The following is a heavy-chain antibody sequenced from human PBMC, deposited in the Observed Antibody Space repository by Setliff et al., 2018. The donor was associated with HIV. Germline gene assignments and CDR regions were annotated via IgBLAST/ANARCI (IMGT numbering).Heavy chain of an antibody. J-gene: IGHJ6*03. CDR1: GYTYTDYY. Sequence: VASVKVSCKASGYTYTDYYIHWVRQAPGQGLEWMGWINPNYGITNYAQKFQGRVTMTRDMSIKTAYMDLTSLGSDDMAVYYCARDRYYNPGSGYHYYYMDVWGKGTTVTVSS. CDR3: ARDRYYNPGSGYHYYYMDV. V-gene: IGHV1-2*02. CDR2: INPNYGIT. D-gene: IGHD3-22*01.